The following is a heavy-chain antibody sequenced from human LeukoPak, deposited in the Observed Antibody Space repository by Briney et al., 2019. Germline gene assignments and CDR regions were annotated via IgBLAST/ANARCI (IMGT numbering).Heavy chain of an antibody. CDR1: GFTFSSYA. V-gene: IGHV3-23*01. J-gene: IGHJ6*02. CDR3: AKDSEGAGYSYGPNYYGMNV. CDR2: ISGSGGST. D-gene: IGHD5-18*01. Sequence: PGGSLRLACAASGFTFSSYAMSWVRQAPGKGLEWVSSISGSGGSTYDADSVKGRFTISRDNSKNTLYLQMNSLRAEDTAIYYCAKDSEGAGYSYGPNYYGMNVWGQGTTVTVSS.